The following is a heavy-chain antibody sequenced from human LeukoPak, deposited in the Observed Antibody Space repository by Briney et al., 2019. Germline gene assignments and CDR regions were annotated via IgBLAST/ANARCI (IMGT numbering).Heavy chain of an antibody. J-gene: IGHJ5*02. CDR2: INPNSGGT. D-gene: IGHD3-3*01. CDR3: ARAPRSGYSTQNWFDP. CDR1: GYTFTGYY. V-gene: IGHV1-2*02. Sequence: ASVKVSCKASGYTFTGYYMHWVRQAPGQGLERMGWINPNSGGTNYAQKFQGRVTMTRDTSISTAYMELSRLRSDDTAVYYCARAPRSGYSTQNWFDPWGQGTLVTVSS.